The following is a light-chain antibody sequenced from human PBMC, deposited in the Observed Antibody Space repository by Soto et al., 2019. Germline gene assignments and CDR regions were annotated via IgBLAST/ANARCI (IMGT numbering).Light chain of an antibody. Sequence: EIVLTQSPATLSLSPGERSTLSCRASQSVSNYLAWYQQKPGQAPRLLIYDASNRATDIPARFSGSGSGTDFTLTISSLEPEDFAVYYCQQFGSSPPRITFGQGTRLEIK. CDR3: QQFGSSPPRIT. V-gene: IGKV3-11*01. J-gene: IGKJ5*01. CDR2: DAS. CDR1: QSVSNY.